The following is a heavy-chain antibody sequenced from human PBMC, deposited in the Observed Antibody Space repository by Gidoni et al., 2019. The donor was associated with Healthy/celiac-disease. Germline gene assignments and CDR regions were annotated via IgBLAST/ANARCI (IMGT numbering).Heavy chain of an antibody. J-gene: IGHJ4*02. D-gene: IGHD6-19*01. CDR2: IYWNDDK. Sequence: QITLKESGPTLVQPTQTLTLTCTFSGFSLSTSGVGVGWIRQPPGKALEWLALIYWNDDKRYSPSLKSRLTITKDTSKNQVVLTMTNMDPVDTATYYCAHSSGGAVAGHYDYWGQGTLVTVSS. CDR1: GFSLSTSGVG. V-gene: IGHV2-5*01. CDR3: AHSSGGAVAGHYDY.